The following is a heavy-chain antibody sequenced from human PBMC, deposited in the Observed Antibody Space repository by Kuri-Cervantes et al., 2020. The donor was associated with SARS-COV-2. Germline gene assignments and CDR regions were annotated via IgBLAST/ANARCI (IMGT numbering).Heavy chain of an antibody. Sequence: ASVKVSCKASGGTFSSYAISWVRQAPGQGLEWMGWINPNSGGTNYAQKFQGRVTMTRDTSISTAYMELSRLRSDDTAVHYCASRGCSSTSCYTYWFDPWGQGTLVTVSS. CDR1: GGTFSSYA. J-gene: IGHJ5*02. V-gene: IGHV1-2*02. CDR2: INPNSGGT. CDR3: ASRGCSSTSCYTYWFDP. D-gene: IGHD2-2*02.